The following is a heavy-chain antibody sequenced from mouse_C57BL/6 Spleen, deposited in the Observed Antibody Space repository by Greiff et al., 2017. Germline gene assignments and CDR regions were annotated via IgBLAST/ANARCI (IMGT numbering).Heavy chain of an antibody. V-gene: IGHV1-55*01. CDR1: GYTFTSYW. Sequence: VQLQQPGAELVKPGASVKMSCKASGYTFTSYWITWVKQRPGQGLEWIVAIYPGSGSTNYNEKFKSKATLTVDTSSNTAYMQLSSLTSEDSAVYYCARTSDYGYAMDYWGQGTSVTVSS. CDR2: IYPGSGST. J-gene: IGHJ4*01. CDR3: ARTSDYGYAMDY. D-gene: IGHD2-4*01.